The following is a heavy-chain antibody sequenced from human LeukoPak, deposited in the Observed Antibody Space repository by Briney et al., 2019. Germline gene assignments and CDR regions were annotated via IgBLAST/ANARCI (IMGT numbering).Heavy chain of an antibody. J-gene: IGHJ4*02. CDR1: GGSVKNSF. CDR2: IYYSGST. V-gene: IGHV4-59*02. D-gene: IGHD3-9*01. CDR3: AREVSDYDILTGWIDY. Sequence: SETLSLTCTVSGGSVKNSFWSWVRQPPGKELEWIGYIYYSGSTNYNPSLKSRVSISVDTSKNQFSLKLSSVTAADTAVYYCAREVSDYDILTGWIDYWGQGALVSVSS.